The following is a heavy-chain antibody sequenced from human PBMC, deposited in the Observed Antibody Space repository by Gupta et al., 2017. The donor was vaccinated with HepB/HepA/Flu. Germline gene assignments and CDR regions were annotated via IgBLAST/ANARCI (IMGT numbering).Heavy chain of an antibody. D-gene: IGHD2-2*01. J-gene: IGHJ6*03. V-gene: IGHV1-2*02. CDR2: INPKSGVL. CDR1: GYTFTGYY. CDR3: ARGSASVVVPACIVHRYYSMDV. Sequence: QVQLVQSGAEVKKPGASVKVSCKASGYTFTGYYMHWVRQAPGRGREWLRWINPKSGVLKFAQKPQTRVTLARDKSFSTTYHALSSLRSDDGAGYYCARGSASVVVPACIVHRYYSMDVWGKGTTVTVSS.